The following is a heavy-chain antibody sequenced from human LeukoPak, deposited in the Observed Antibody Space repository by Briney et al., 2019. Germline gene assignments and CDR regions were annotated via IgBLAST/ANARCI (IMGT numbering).Heavy chain of an antibody. CDR1: GYSFTSYW. Sequence: GESLQISCKGSGYSFTSYWIGWVRQLPGKGLEWMGIIYPGDSDTRYSPSFQGQVTISADKSISTAYLQWSSLKASDTAMYYCARRIAVAGNWFDLWGQGTLVTVSS. D-gene: IGHD6-19*01. V-gene: IGHV5-51*01. CDR3: ARRIAVAGNWFDL. CDR2: IYPGDSDT. J-gene: IGHJ5*02.